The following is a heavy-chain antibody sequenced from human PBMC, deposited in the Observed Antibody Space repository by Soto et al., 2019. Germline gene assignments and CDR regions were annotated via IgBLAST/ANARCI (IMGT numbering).Heavy chain of an antibody. CDR2: ISSGRSCT. D-gene: IGHD3-3*01. CDR3: ARVSHDFWSGYPPYYFDY. J-gene: IGHJ4*02. CDR1: GFTFSSYS. V-gene: IGHV3-74*01. Sequence: GGSLRLSCAASGFTFSSYSMNWVRQAPGKGLVWVSRISSGRSCTSYADSVKGRFTISRDNAKNTLYLQMNSLRAEDTAVYYCARVSHDFWSGYPPYYFDYWGQGTLVTVSS.